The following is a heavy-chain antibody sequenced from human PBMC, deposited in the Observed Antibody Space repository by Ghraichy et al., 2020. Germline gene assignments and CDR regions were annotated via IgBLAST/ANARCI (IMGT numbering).Heavy chain of an antibody. CDR1: GFAFSSYS. CDR3: ARAFQTIFGVVNHDY. Sequence: GGSLRLSCAASGFAFSSYSMNWVRQAPGKGLEWVSYISSSSSTIYYADSVKGRFTISRDNAKNSLYLQMNSLRAEDTAVYYCARAFQTIFGVVNHDYWGQGTLVTVSS. D-gene: IGHD3-3*01. J-gene: IGHJ4*02. CDR2: ISSSSSTI. V-gene: IGHV3-48*01.